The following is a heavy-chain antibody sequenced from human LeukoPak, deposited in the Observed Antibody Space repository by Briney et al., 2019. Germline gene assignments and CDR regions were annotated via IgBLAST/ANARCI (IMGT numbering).Heavy chain of an antibody. Sequence: SETLSLICSVSSYSINSNYYWGWIRQSPGKGLEWIGEINHSGSTNYNPSLKSRVTISVDTSKNQFSLKLSSVTAADTAVYYCARTWIRGPPRYWGQGTLVTVSS. CDR3: ARTWIRGPPRY. V-gene: IGHV4-38-2*01. CDR2: INHSGST. CDR1: SYSINSNYY. J-gene: IGHJ4*02. D-gene: IGHD5-18*01.